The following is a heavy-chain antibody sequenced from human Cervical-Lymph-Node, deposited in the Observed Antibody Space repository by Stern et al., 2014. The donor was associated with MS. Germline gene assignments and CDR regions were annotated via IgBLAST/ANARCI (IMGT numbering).Heavy chain of an antibody. CDR1: GYTFTAYF. V-gene: IGHV1-2*02. J-gene: IGHJ4*02. D-gene: IGHD1-26*01. CDR2: ISPKTGSA. CDR3: ARDRGSYSDY. Sequence: QVQLVQSGAEVERPGASVKVSCKASGYTFTAYFLHWVRQAPGHGLEWMGWISPKTGSATYAQKFQDRVTMTRDTSINTGYMEVSSLRSDDTAVYYGARDRGSYSDYWGQGTLVAVSS.